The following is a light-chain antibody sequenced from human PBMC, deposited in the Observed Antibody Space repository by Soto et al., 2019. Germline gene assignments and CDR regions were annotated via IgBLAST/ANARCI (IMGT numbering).Light chain of an antibody. V-gene: IGKV1-39*01. CDR2: AAS. CDR1: QSISSY. Sequence: DIQMSQSPSSLSASVGDRVTITCRARQSISSYLNWYQQKPGKAPKLLIFAASSLQSGVPSRFSGSGSGTDFTLAISSLQPEDFATYYCQQTYITPQTFGQGTKVEI. CDR3: QQTYITPQT. J-gene: IGKJ1*01.